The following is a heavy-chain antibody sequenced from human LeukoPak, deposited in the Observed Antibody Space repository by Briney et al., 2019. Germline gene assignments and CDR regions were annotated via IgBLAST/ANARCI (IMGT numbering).Heavy chain of an antibody. Sequence: SETLSLTCTVSGASISSGDYYWSWLRQHPGKGLEWIGYIYSSGSTNYNPSLKSRVTISVDTSKNQFSLKLSSVTAADTAVYYCARGRGYPLRFLEWLSPDFDYWGQGTLVTVSS. CDR3: ARGRGYPLRFLEWLSPDFDY. J-gene: IGHJ4*02. CDR2: IYSSGST. V-gene: IGHV4-31*03. CDR1: GASISSGDYY. D-gene: IGHD3-3*01.